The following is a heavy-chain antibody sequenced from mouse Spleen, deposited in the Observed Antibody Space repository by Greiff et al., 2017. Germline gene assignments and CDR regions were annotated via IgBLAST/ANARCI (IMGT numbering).Heavy chain of an antibody. CDR3: ATGPWYFDV. CDR2: INPYNGGT. Sequence: EVQLQQSGPVLVKPGASVKMSCKASGYTFTDYYMNWVKQSHGKSLEWIGVINPYNGGTSYNQKFKGKATLTVDKSSSTAYMELNSLTSEDSAVYYCATGPWYFDVWGAGTTVTVSS. CDR1: GYTFTDYY. V-gene: IGHV1-19*01. D-gene: IGHD3-1*01. J-gene: IGHJ1*01.